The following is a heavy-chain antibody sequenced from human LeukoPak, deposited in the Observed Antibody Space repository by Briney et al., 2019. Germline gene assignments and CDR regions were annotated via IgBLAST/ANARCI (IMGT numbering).Heavy chain of an antibody. CDR3: VGQAGGGSTTFMDV. V-gene: IGHV4-4*09. Sequence: PSETLSLTCTVSGGSISSYYWNWIRQPPGKGPEWIGGIEYMYTSGTTNYNPSLKSRVTISVDTSKNQFSLKLNSVTSADTAMYYCVGQAGGGSTTFMDVWGKGTTVTVSS. J-gene: IGHJ6*03. CDR1: GGSISSYY. CDR2: MYTSGTT. D-gene: IGHD2-2*01.